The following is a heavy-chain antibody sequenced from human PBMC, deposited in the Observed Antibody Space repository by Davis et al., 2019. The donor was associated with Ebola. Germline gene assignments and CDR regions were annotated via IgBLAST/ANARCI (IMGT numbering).Heavy chain of an antibody. CDR3: ARGFLEWLRIGADASDI. CDR1: GGTFSSYA. CDR2: IIPIFGTA. D-gene: IGHD3-3*01. Sequence: AASVKVSCKASGGTFSSYAISWVRQAPGQGLEWMGGIIPIFGTANYAQKFQGRVTITVDKSTSTAYMELSSLRSEDTAVYYCARGFLEWLRIGADASDIWGQGTMVTVSS. J-gene: IGHJ3*02. V-gene: IGHV1-69*06.